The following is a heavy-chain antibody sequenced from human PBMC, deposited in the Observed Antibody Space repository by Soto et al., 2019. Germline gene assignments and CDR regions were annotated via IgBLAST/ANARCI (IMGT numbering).Heavy chain of an antibody. CDR3: ARDPHYDFWSGHAESTNNWFDP. Sequence: GGSLRLSCAASGFTFSSYSMNWVRQAPGKGLEWVSSISSSSSYIYYADSVKGRFTISRDNAKNSLYLQMNSLRAEDTAVYYCARDPHYDFWSGHAESTNNWFDPWGQGTLVTVSS. V-gene: IGHV3-21*01. CDR1: GFTFSSYS. J-gene: IGHJ5*02. CDR2: ISSSSSYI. D-gene: IGHD3-3*01.